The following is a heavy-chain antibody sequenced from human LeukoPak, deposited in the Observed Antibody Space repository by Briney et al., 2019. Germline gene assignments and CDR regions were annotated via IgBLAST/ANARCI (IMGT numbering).Heavy chain of an antibody. CDR3: GRDSGVYYFDY. CDR2: INPNSGGT. J-gene: IGHJ4*02. CDR1: GYTFTFYY. D-gene: IGHD2-8*01. V-gene: IGHV1-2*02. Sequence: ASVKVSCKAAGYTFTFYYIHWVRQAPGQGLELMGWINPNSGGTNYAQKFQDTVTMTRDTSISTAYMELSRLRSADTAVYYCGRDSGVYYFDYWGQGTMVTVSS.